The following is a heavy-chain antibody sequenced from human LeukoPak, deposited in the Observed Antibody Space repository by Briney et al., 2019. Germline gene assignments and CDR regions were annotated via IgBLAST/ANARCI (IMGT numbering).Heavy chain of an antibody. CDR1: GFTFSSYN. V-gene: IGHV3-48*04. Sequence: GGSLRLSCAASGFTFSSYNMNWVRQAPGKGREGGSYISSRSSTIYYADSVKGRFTISRDNAKNSLYLQMNRLRAEDTAVYYCARVGSGYYDSSGYLLWADWGQGTLVTVSS. J-gene: IGHJ1*01. CDR3: ARVGSGYYDSSGYLLWAD. D-gene: IGHD3-22*01. CDR2: ISSRSSTI.